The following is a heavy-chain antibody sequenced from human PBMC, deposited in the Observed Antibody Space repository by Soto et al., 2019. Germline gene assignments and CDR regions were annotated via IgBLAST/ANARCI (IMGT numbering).Heavy chain of an antibody. D-gene: IGHD1-1*01. CDR1: GFTFNEYY. CDR2: SSNSGTFA. J-gene: IGHJ4*02. Sequence: GGSLRLSCAASGFTFNEYYMSWIRQAPGKGLEWISYSSNSGTFARYADSVKGRFSISRDNAKNSLYLQINSLRGDDTAIYYCARSGNNYNLLDYWGQGTPVTVSS. V-gene: IGHV3-11*06. CDR3: ARSGNNYNLLDY.